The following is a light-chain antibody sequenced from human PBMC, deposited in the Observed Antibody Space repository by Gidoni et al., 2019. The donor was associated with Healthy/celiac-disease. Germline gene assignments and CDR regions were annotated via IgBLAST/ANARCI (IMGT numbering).Light chain of an antibody. CDR2: AAS. CDR1: QSISSY. Sequence: DIQMTQSPSSLSASVGDRVTITFRASQSISSYLNWYQQKPGKAPKLLIYAASSLQSGVPSRFSGSGSGTDFTLTISSLQPEDFATYYCQQSYSTVFGGGTKVEIK. J-gene: IGKJ4*01. V-gene: IGKV1-39*01. CDR3: QQSYSTV.